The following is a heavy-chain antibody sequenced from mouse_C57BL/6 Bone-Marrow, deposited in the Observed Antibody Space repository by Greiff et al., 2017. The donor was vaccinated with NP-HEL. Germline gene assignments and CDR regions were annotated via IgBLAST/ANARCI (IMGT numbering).Heavy chain of an antibody. CDR3: ARSGLERWYFDV. J-gene: IGHJ1*03. CDR1: GYSFTDYN. V-gene: IGHV1-39*01. D-gene: IGHD2-13*01. CDR2: INPNYGTT. Sequence: VQLKQSGPELVKPGASVKISCKASGYSFTDYNMNWVKQSNGKSLEWIGVINPNYGTTSYNQKFKGKATLTVGQSSSTAYMQLNSLTSEDSAVYYCARSGLERWYFDVWGTGTTVTVSS.